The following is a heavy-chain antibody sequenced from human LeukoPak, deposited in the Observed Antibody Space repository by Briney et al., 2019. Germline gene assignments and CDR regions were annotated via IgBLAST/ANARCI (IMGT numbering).Heavy chain of an antibody. D-gene: IGHD3-10*01. V-gene: IGHV4-59*01. Sequence: SETLSLTCTASGGSISSYYWSWIRQPPGKGLGWIGYIYYSGSTNYNPSLKSRVTISVDTSKNQFSLKLSSVTAADTAVYYCARAENYYGSGSYNDYWGQGTLVTVSS. CDR3: ARAENYYGSGSYNDY. CDR1: GGSISSYY. CDR2: IYYSGST. J-gene: IGHJ4*02.